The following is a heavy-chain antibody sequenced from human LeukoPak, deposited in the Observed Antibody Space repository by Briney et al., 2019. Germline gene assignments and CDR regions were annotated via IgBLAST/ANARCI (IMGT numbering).Heavy chain of an antibody. V-gene: IGHV3-48*03. Sequence: GGSLRLPCAASEFSFSIYEMNWVRQTPGKGLEWLSYISSSGKSIYYADSEKGRFTISRDNAKNSVYLQLNSLRVEDTAVYYCARGGSAASTNWFDSWGQGTLVTVSS. D-gene: IGHD1-26*01. CDR1: EFSFSIYE. J-gene: IGHJ5*01. CDR3: ARGGSAASTNWFDS. CDR2: ISSSGKSI.